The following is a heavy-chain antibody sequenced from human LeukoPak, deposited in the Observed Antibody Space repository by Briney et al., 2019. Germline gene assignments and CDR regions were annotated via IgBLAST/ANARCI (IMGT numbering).Heavy chain of an antibody. CDR3: ARDVSSSTRAFDI. Sequence: GGSLRLSCAASGFTFSSYAMSWVRQAPGKGLEWVSAISGSGGSTCYADSVKGRFTIFRDTAKNSLYLQMNNLRGEDTAVYYCARDVSSSTRAFDIWGQGTMVAVS. CDR2: ISGSGGST. D-gene: IGHD2-15*01. V-gene: IGHV3-23*01. CDR1: GFTFSSYA. J-gene: IGHJ3*02.